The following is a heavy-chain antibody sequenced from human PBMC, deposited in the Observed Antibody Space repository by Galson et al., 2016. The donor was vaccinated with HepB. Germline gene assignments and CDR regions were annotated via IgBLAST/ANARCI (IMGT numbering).Heavy chain of an antibody. CDR3: TRGAWWAFDI. CDR1: GFTFSSYG. J-gene: IGHJ3*02. CDR2: INPDASER. Sequence: SLRLSCAASGFTFSSYGMSWVRQAPGKGLEWVATINPDASERYYPDSVKGRFTVSRDDAKISMYLQMDSLRVEDTAVYYCTRGAWWAFDIWGQGTRVTVSS. V-gene: IGHV3-7*03. D-gene: IGHD2-8*02.